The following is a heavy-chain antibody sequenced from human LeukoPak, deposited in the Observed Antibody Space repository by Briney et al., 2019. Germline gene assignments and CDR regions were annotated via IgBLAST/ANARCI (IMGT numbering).Heavy chain of an antibody. V-gene: IGHV1-2*06. CDR1: GYTFTGYY. Sequence: ASVTVSCKASGYTFTGYYMHWVRQAPGQGLEWMGRINPNSGGTNYAQKFQGRVTMTRDTSISTAYMELSRLRSDDTAVYYCARDWKDIVVVPAAPRRGFDYWGQGTLVTVSS. CDR2: INPNSGGT. D-gene: IGHD2-2*01. J-gene: IGHJ4*02. CDR3: ARDWKDIVVVPAAPRRGFDY.